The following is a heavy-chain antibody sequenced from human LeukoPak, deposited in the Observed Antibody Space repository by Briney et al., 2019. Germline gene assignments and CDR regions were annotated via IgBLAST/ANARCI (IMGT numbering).Heavy chain of an antibody. CDR3: ARAGDYGTGTVDY. J-gene: IGHJ4*02. V-gene: IGHV3-13*01. CDR2: IGKAGDT. CDR1: GFTFTTYD. D-gene: IGHD3-10*01. Sequence: GGSLRLSCAASGFTFTTYDMHWVRQPTGKSLEWVSAIGKAGDTYYPDSVKGRFTISRDNAEKSLFLQMNSLRAGDTAVYYCARAGDYGTGTVDYWGQGTLVTVSS.